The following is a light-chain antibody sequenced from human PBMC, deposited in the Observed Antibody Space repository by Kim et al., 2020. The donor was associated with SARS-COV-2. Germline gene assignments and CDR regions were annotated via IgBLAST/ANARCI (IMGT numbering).Light chain of an antibody. J-gene: IGKJ1*01. CDR2: GAS. Sequence: EIVVTQSPVTLSVSPGERATLSCRASQGISSNLAWYQHKPGLAPRLLISGASTRATGIPARFSGGGSGTEFTLTISSLQSEDLAIYYCQQYHSWPPTFGQGTKVEIK. CDR1: QGISSN. V-gene: IGKV3D-15*01. CDR3: QQYHSWPPT.